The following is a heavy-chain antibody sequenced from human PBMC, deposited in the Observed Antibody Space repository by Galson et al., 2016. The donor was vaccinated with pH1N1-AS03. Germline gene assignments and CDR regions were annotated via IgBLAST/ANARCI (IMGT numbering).Heavy chain of an antibody. Sequence: SLRLSCAASGFNLSDYYMTWIRQAPGKGLEWVSYIRSSGTTIFYADSVEGRFTISRDNAKNSLFLQMNSLSAEDTAVYYCARSYGGTSLDIWGQGTMVTVSS. V-gene: IGHV3-11*01. J-gene: IGHJ3*02. D-gene: IGHD4-23*01. CDR3: ARSYGGTSLDI. CDR1: GFNLSDYY. CDR2: IRSSGTTI.